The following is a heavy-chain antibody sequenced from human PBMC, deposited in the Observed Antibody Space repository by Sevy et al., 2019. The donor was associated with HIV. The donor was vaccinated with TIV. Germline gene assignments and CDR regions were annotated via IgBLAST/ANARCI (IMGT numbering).Heavy chain of an antibody. Sequence: GGSLRLSCAASGFTFSDYYMSWIRQAPGKGLEWVSYISSSGSTIYYADSVKGRFTISRDNAKNSLYLQMNSLRAEDTAVYYCARDTWGGRLLGSPRRLFDYWGQGTLVTVSS. V-gene: IGHV3-11*01. CDR2: ISSSGSTI. J-gene: IGHJ4*02. D-gene: IGHD3-10*01. CDR1: GFTFSDYY. CDR3: ARDTWGGRLLGSPRRLFDY.